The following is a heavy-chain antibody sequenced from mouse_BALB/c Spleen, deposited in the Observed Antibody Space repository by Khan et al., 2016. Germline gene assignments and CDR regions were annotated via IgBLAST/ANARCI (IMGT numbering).Heavy chain of an antibody. CDR2: ISYSGST. J-gene: IGHJ3*01. CDR1: GYSITSDYA. Sequence: EVQLEESGPGLVKPSQSLSLTCTVTGYSITSDYAWNWIRQFPGNKLEWMGYISYSGSTSYNPSLKSRISLTRDTATNQFFLQLNSVPTEDTATYYWAKDVGAWFAYWGQGTLVTVSA. CDR3: AKDVGAWFAY. V-gene: IGHV3-2*02.